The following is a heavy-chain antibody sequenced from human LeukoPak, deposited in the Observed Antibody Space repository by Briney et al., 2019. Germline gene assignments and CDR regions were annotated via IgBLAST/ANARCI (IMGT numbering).Heavy chain of an antibody. D-gene: IGHD3-16*01. CDR3: ARALDYMDV. J-gene: IGHJ6*03. CDR2: ISYSASSI. Sequence: GGSLRLSCAASGFTFSNYSMSWVRQAPGKGLEWVSFISYSASSIYYADSVKGRFTISRDNAKNSLYLQMNSLRAEDTAVYYCARALDYMDVWGKGTTVTVSS. V-gene: IGHV3-48*01. CDR1: GFTFSNYS.